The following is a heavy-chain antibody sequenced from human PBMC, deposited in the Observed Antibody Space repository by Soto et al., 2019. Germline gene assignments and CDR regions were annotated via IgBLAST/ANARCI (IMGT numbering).Heavy chain of an antibody. J-gene: IGHJ4*02. D-gene: IGHD3-9*01. CDR2: IYYTGTT. CDR1: GGSISNTDHF. CDR3: VRLVTYDILAPPWLLGK. V-gene: IGHV4-39*01. Sequence: QLQLRESGPGLVKPSETLSLTCTVSGGSISNTDHFWGRIRQPPGKGLEWIGSIYYTGTTCYSPPLKSRVTMSGDTSKNMFPLNLSSVTAADVAVYYCVRLVTYDILAPPWLLGKWGQGSLVIVSS.